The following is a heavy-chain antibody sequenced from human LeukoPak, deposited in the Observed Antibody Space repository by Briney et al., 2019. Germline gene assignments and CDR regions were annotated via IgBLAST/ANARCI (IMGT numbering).Heavy chain of an antibody. CDR2: ISAYNGNT. J-gene: IGHJ5*02. D-gene: IGHD3-10*01. CDR1: GYIFTSYG. Sequence: GPVKVSCKASGYIFTSYGISWVRQAPGQGLEWMGWISAYNGNTNYAQKLQGRVTMTTDTSTSTAYMELRSLRSDDTAVYYCAREGPSITMVRGVTPMDWFDPWGQGTLVTVSS. CDR3: AREGPSITMVRGVTPMDWFDP. V-gene: IGHV1-18*04.